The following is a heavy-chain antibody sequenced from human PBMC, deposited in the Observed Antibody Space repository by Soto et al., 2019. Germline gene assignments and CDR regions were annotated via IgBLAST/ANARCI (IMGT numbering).Heavy chain of an antibody. D-gene: IGHD6-6*01. CDR1: GFTFSSYG. CDR2: ISYDGSNK. V-gene: IGHV3-30*18. CDR3: AKDPREFSSSSSWFDS. Sequence: PGGSLRLSCAASGFTFSSYGMHWVRQAPGKGLEWVAVISYDGSNKYYADSVKGRFTISRDNSKNTLYLQMNSLRAEDTAVYYCAKDPREFSSSSSWFDSWGQGTLVTVSS. J-gene: IGHJ5*01.